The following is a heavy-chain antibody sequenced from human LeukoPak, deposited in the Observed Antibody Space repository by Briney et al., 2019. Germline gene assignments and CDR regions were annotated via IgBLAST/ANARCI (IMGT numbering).Heavy chain of an antibody. CDR1: GFTFSSYA. J-gene: IGHJ6*02. CDR3: ARVRYGELDV. Sequence: GGSLRLSCAAAGFTFSSYAMRWGRQAPRKGLEWVSSMSGSGGGTSYADSVKGRFTISRDDSKNTLYLQMNSLRAQDTAVYYCARVRYGELDVWGQGTTVTVSS. D-gene: IGHD4-17*01. CDR2: MSGSGGGT. V-gene: IGHV3-23*01.